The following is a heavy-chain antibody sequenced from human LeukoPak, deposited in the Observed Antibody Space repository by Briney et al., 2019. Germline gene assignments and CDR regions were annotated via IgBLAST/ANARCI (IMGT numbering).Heavy chain of an antibody. Sequence: PSETLSLTCTVSGGSISNYYWSWIRQPPGKELEWIGYIFYSGNTNYNPSLKSRLTISVDTSKNQFSLKLSPVTAADTAVYYCARHGATHYYYYYMDVWGKGTTVTVSS. CDR2: IFYSGNT. J-gene: IGHJ6*03. CDR1: GGSISNYY. V-gene: IGHV4-59*08. D-gene: IGHD5-12*01. CDR3: ARHGATHYYYYYMDV.